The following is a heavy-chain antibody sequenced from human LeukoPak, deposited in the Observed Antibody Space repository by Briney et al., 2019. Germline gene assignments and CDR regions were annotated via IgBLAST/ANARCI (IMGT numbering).Heavy chain of an antibody. V-gene: IGHV3-66*01. D-gene: IGHD5-12*01. J-gene: IGHJ4*02. Sequence: GGSLRLSCAASGFTVSSNYMSWVRQAPGKGLEWVSVIYSGGSTYYADSVKGRLTISRDNSKNTLYLQMNSLRAEDTAVYYCAREHSGYDGSYYFDYWGQGTLVTVSS. CDR2: IYSGGST. CDR3: AREHSGYDGSYYFDY. CDR1: GFTVSSNY.